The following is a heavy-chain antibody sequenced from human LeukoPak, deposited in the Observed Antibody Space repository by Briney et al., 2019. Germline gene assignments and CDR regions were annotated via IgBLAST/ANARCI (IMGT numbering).Heavy chain of an antibody. J-gene: IGHJ5*02. CDR1: GASISSASSY. Sequence: SETLSLTCTASGASISSASSYWSWIRQRPGKGLERIGYISNSGSTYYNPSLKRRVNISMDTSKNQFSLSLTSVTAADTAVYYCARDYGDYFRWFDPWGQGTLVTVSS. CDR3: ARDYGDYFRWFDP. D-gene: IGHD4-17*01. V-gene: IGHV4-31*03. CDR2: ISNSGST.